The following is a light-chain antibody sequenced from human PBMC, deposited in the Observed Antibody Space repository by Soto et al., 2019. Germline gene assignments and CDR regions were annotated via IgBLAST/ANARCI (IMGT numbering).Light chain of an antibody. Sequence: DLQMTQSPSSLSASVGDRVTVTCRASQGINNYLAWYQHKPGEVPNLLIYAASTLHSGVPSRFSGSGSGTDFTLTISSLPPEDVATYYCQKYDSDPFTFGPGTKVDIK. CDR2: AAS. V-gene: IGKV1-27*01. J-gene: IGKJ3*01. CDR1: QGINNY. CDR3: QKYDSDPFT.